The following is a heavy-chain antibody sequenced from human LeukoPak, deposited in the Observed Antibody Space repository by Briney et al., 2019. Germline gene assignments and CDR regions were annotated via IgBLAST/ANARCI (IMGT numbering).Heavy chain of an antibody. CDR1: GFTFSSYS. CDR2: ISSSSSYI. D-gene: IGHD4-17*01. Sequence: GGSLRLSCAASGFTFSSYSMNWVRQAPGKGLEWVSSISSSSSYIYYADSVKGRFTISRDNAKNSLYLRMNSLRAEDTAVHYCARDLGTTVTTYLDYWGQGTLVTVSS. V-gene: IGHV3-21*01. J-gene: IGHJ4*02. CDR3: ARDLGTTVTTYLDY.